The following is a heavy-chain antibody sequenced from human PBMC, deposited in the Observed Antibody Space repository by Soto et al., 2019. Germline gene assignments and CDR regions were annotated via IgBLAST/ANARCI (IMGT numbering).Heavy chain of an antibody. D-gene: IGHD2-21*02. CDR2: ISAFSDSI. J-gene: IGHJ4*02. V-gene: IGHV3-23*01. CDR3: AKKRRSGGDNWYFDY. Sequence: PGGSLRLSCAASGFIFSSYSMYWVRQAPGKGPEGVAGISAFSDSILYADSVEGRFTISRDNSKNTLYLQLNSLRADDTAVYFCAKKRRSGGDNWYFDYWGQGTLVTVSS. CDR1: GFIFSSYS.